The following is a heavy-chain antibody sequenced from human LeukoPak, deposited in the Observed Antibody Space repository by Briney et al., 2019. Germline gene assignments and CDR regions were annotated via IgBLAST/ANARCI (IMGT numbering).Heavy chain of an antibody. J-gene: IGHJ3*02. V-gene: IGHV3-21*01. Sequence: GGSLRLSCAASGFTFSSYSMNWVRQAPGKGLEWVSSISSSSSYIYYADSVKGRFTISRDNAKNSLYLQMNSLRAEDTAVYYCWGKGYSGRYSTHDTDIWGQGTMVTVSS. D-gene: IGHD1-26*01. CDR1: GFTFSSYS. CDR2: ISSSSSYI. CDR3: WGKGYSGRYSTHDTDI.